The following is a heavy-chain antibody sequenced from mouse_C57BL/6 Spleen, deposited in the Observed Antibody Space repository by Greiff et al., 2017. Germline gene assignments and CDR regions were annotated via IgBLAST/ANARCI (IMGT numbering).Heavy chain of an antibody. V-gene: IGHV14-4*01. CDR2: IDPENGDT. Sequence: VQLQQSGAELVRPGASVKLSCTASGFNIKDYYMHWVKQRPEQGLEWIGWIDPENGDTEYASKFQGKATITADTSSNTAYLQLSSLTSEDTAVYYCTIDSSGYEFAYWGQGTLVTVSA. D-gene: IGHD3-2*02. J-gene: IGHJ3*01. CDR1: GFNIKDYY. CDR3: TIDSSGYEFAY.